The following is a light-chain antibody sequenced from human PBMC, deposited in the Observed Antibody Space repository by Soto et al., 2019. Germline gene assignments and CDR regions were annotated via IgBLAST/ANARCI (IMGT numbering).Light chain of an antibody. J-gene: IGKJ5*01. V-gene: IGKV3-11*01. Sequence: EIVMTQSPATLSVSPGEGATLSCRASQSFLGLLAWYQQKPGQAPRLLIYDAYNRATGIPPRFSGSGSGTDFTLTISSLEPEDSAVYYCQQRHMWPITFGQGTRLEIK. CDR2: DAY. CDR1: QSFLGL. CDR3: QQRHMWPIT.